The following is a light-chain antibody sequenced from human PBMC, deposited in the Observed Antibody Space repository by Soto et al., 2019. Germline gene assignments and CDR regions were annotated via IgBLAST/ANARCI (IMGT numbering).Light chain of an antibody. CDR2: GAS. CDR3: QHTFNSPPWT. CDR1: QNIDMY. V-gene: IGKV1-39*01. J-gene: IGKJ1*01. Sequence: DIHMTQSPSSLSASVCDTVTITCRASQNIDMYLNWYQQKPGKAPRVLISGASNLQSGVPSRFSGSGSGTDFTLTISSLQPEDFASYFCQHTFNSPPWTFGQGTKVDIK.